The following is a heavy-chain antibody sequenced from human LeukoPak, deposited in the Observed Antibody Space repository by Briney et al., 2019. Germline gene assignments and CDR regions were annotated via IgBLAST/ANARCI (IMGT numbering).Heavy chain of an antibody. J-gene: IGHJ4*02. CDR1: GFTFDDYG. V-gene: IGHV3-20*01. D-gene: IGHD3-10*01. CDR3: ARLAGSGSYYYFDY. CDR2: INWNGGST. Sequence: GGSLRLSCAASGFTFDDYGMSWVRQAPGKGLEWVSGINWNGGSTGYADSVKGRFTISRDNAKNSLYLQMNSLRAEDTALCHCARLAGSGSYYYFDYWGQGTLVTVSS.